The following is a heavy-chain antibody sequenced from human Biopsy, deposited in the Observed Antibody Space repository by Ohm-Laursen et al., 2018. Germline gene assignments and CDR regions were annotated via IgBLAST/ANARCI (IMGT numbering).Heavy chain of an antibody. CDR1: GFTLHDHV. D-gene: IGHD3-10*01. Sequence: SLRLSCSASGFTLHDHVMHWVREASGKALAWVAGLSWDGGSEGYADSVKGRITISKDNAKNSLFLQMNSLTTEDTALYYCVRGYSSSGSDYLDHWGQGTLVTVSS. J-gene: IGHJ4*02. CDR2: LSWDGGSE. V-gene: IGHV3-9*01. CDR3: VRGYSSSGSDYLDH.